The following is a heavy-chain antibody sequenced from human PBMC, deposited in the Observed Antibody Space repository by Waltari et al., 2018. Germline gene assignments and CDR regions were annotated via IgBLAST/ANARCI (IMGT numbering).Heavy chain of an antibody. V-gene: IGHV3-53*02. CDR2: NYSGGST. D-gene: IGHD6-13*01. CDR3: ARLKGQQLEDAFDI. J-gene: IGHJ3*02. Sequence: EVQLVETGGGLIQPGGSLRLSCAASGFIVSSNYMNWVRQDPGKGPEWVSVNYSGGSTYYADSVKGRFTISRDNSKNTLYLQMNSLRAEDTAVYYCARLKGQQLEDAFDIWGQGTMVTVSS. CDR1: GFIVSSNY.